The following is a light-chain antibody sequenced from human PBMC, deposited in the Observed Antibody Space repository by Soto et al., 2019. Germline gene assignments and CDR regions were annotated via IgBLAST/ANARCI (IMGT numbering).Light chain of an antibody. CDR1: QSISVS. CDR3: QHYSTYWT. CDR2: DAS. Sequence: IQKPQSPSTLSASVGDTVTITCRASQSISVSLAWYKQQPGKAPNLLIYDASNLETGVPSRFSGSGSGTESTLSLTSLQPDDSATDDCQHYSTYWTGGLWTKVEIK. J-gene: IGKJ1*01. V-gene: IGKV1-5*01.